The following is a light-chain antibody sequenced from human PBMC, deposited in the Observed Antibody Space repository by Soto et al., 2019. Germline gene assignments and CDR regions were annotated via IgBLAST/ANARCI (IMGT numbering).Light chain of an antibody. CDR3: TSFTTSKTYI. J-gene: IGLJ1*01. V-gene: IGLV2-18*02. CDR1: SSDIGSYDR. Sequence: QSVLTQPPSVSGSPGQSVTISCTGTSSDIGSYDRVSLYQQPPGTAPRLMIYEVSNRPSGVPDRFSGSKSGNAASLTISGLQPEDETDSYCTSFTTSKTYIFGSGTKVTVL. CDR2: EVS.